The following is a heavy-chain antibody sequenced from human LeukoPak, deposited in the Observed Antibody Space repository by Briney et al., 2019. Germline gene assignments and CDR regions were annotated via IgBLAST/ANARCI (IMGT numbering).Heavy chain of an antibody. V-gene: IGHV3-23*01. CDR2: ISGGAETI. CDR3: AKPAGSSGSHPYYSYLDV. D-gene: IGHD1-26*01. Sequence: GGSLTLSCAASGFTFRSFVLSWVRQAPGKGPEWVSLISGGAETIRYSDSVRGRFTISRDNSKNKVHLEMNSLKAEDTAIYYCAKPAGSSGSHPYYSYLDVWGKGTTVTVSS. CDR1: GFTFRSFV. J-gene: IGHJ6*03.